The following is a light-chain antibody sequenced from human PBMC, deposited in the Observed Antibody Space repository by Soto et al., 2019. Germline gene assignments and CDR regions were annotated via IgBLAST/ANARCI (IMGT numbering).Light chain of an antibody. V-gene: IGKV3-11*01. J-gene: IGKJ5*01. CDR2: DAS. CDR1: QSVSNY. CDR3: QQRSNWPPFT. Sequence: EIVLTQSPATLSLSPGERASLSCRASQSVSNYLAWYQQKPGQAPRLLIYDASNRATDIPARFSGSESGTDFTLTISSLEPEDFAVYYCQQRSNWPPFTFGQGTRLEIK.